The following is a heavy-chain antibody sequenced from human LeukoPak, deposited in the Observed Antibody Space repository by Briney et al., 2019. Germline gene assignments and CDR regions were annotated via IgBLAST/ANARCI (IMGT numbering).Heavy chain of an antibody. CDR1: GFTFSSYA. D-gene: IGHD4-17*01. CDR3: AKDEYGALPPSWFDP. Sequence: GASLRLSCAASGFTFSSYAMSWVRQAPGKGLEWVSAISGSGGSTYYADSVKGRFTIPRDNSKNTLYLQMNSLRAEDTAVYYCAKDEYGALPPSWFDPWGQGTLVTVSS. J-gene: IGHJ5*02. V-gene: IGHV3-23*01. CDR2: ISGSGGST.